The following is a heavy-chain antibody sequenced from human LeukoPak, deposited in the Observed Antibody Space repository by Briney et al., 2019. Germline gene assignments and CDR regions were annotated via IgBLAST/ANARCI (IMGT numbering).Heavy chain of an antibody. Sequence: ASVKVSCKASGYTFTSHYMHWVRQAPGQGLEWMGRINPSGGSTTYAQKFQGRVTITADESTSTAYMELSSLRSEDTAVYYCARESGSIAVAAYYFDYWGQGTLVTVSS. V-gene: IGHV1-46*01. J-gene: IGHJ4*02. CDR1: GYTFTSHY. D-gene: IGHD6-19*01. CDR2: INPSGGST. CDR3: ARESGSIAVAAYYFDY.